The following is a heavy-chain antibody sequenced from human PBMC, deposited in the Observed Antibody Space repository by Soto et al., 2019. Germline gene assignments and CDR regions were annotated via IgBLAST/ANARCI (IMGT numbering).Heavy chain of an antibody. CDR1: GFTFNNYD. CDR2: LSDTT. V-gene: IGHV3-23*01. CDR3: ARSLGPSRHFFDH. J-gene: IGHJ4*02. D-gene: IGHD3-16*01. Sequence: EVQLLDSGGDLVQPGGSLRLSCAASGFTFNNYDMSWVRQAPGKGLEWVSTLSDTTYYADSVRGRFTISRDTSGSKLYLQMNSLGVDDTAVYYCARSLGPSRHFFDHWGQGTLVTVSS.